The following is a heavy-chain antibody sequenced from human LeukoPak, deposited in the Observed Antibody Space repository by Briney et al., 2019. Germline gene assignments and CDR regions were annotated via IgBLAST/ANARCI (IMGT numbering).Heavy chain of an antibody. CDR1: GFTFSSYC. CDR2: INRDVSST. Sequence: GGSLRLACTASGFTFSSYCMHCVRQAPGEGRVWVSRINRDVSSTSYADSVKVRFTISRDSAKNTLYRQMYSLRAEDTAMSYCASADRPNWYFDLWGRGTLVTVSS. V-gene: IGHV3-74*01. CDR3: ASADRPNWYFDL. J-gene: IGHJ2*01.